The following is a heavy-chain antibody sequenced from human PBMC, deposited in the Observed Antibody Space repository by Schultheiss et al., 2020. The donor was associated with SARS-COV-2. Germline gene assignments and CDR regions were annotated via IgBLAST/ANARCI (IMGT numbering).Heavy chain of an antibody. V-gene: IGHV3-9*01. Sequence: GGSLRLSCAASGFTFSSYAMSWVRQAPGKGLEWVSGITWNSGSIDYADSVKGRFTISRDNAKNSLYLQMNSLRAEDTALYYCAKDIDSSSSGTPLFDPWGQGTLVTVSS. D-gene: IGHD6-6*01. J-gene: IGHJ5*02. CDR3: AKDIDSSSSGTPLFDP. CDR1: GFTFSSYA. CDR2: ITWNSGSI.